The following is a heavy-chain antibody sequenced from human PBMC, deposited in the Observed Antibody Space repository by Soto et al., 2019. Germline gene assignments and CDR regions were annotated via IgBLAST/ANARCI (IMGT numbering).Heavy chain of an antibody. CDR3: ARDGEKSGSNRKMRVYYDY. CDR2: ISSSSSTI. D-gene: IGHD1-26*01. V-gene: IGHV3-48*02. J-gene: IGHJ4*02. CDR1: GFTFSSYS. Sequence: EAQLVESGGGLVQPGGSLRLSCAASGFTFSSYSMNWVRQAPGKGLEWVAYISSSSSTIYYADSVKGRFTISRDNAKNSLYLQMNSLRDEDTAVYYCARDGEKSGSNRKMRVYYDYWGQGTLLTVSS.